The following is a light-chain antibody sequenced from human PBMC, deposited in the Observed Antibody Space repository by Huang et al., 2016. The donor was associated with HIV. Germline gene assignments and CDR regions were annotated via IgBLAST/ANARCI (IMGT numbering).Light chain of an antibody. CDR3: QQRLGT. V-gene: IGKV3-11*01. CDR2: DAS. CDR1: QSVSSY. Sequence: EIVLTQSPATLSLSPGERVTLSCRASQSVSSYLAWYQQKPGQAPRLLIYDASNRATGIPARFSGSGSGTDFTLTISSLEPEDFAVYYCQQRLGTFGPGTKVDIK. J-gene: IGKJ3*01.